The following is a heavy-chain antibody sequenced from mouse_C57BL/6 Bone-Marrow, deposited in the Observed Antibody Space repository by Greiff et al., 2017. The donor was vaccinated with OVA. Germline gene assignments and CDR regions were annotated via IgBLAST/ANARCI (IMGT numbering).Heavy chain of an antibody. V-gene: IGHV1-59*01. CDR1: GYTFTSYW. J-gene: IGHJ4*01. CDR2: IDPSDSYT. CDR3: ARPGGYYVRAYAMDY. D-gene: IGHD2-3*01. Sequence: QVQLQQPGAELVRPGTSVKLSCKASGYTFTSYWMHWVKQRPGQGLEWIGVIDPSDSYTNYNQKFKGKATLTVDTSSSTAYMQLSSLTSEDSAVYYCARPGGYYVRAYAMDYWGQGTSVTVSS.